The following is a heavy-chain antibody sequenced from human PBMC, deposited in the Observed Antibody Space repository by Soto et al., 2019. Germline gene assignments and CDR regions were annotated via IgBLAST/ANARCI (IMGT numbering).Heavy chain of an antibody. CDR1: GGSISSYY. CDR2: IYYSGST. D-gene: IGHD6-13*01. V-gene: IGHV4-59*12. Sequence: SETLSLTCTVSGGSISSYYWSWIRQPPGKGLEWIGYIYYSGSTNYNPSLKSRVTISVDTSKNQFSLQLNSVTPEDTAVYFCARAMGVAAAPDFWGQGTLVTVSS. CDR3: ARAMGVAAAPDF. J-gene: IGHJ4*02.